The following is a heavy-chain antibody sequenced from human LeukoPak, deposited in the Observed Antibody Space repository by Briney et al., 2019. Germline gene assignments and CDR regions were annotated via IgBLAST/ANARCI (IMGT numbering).Heavy chain of an antibody. V-gene: IGHV5-51*01. CDR1: GYTFTSYW. CDR3: ARHIVVRAGLDYFMDV. D-gene: IGHD2-21*01. J-gene: IGHJ6*03. CDR2: IYPGDSDT. Sequence: GESLKISCEGSGYTFTSYWIAWVRQMPGKGLEWMGIIYPGDSDTRYSPSFQGQVTISADKSISTAYLQWSSLKASDTAMYYCARHIVVRAGLDYFMDVWGKGTTVTISS.